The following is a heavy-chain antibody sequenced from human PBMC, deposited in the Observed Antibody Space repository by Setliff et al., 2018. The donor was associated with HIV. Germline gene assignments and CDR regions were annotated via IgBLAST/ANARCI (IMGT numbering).Heavy chain of an antibody. CDR3: ARTAIDCYESSGYYHDAFDT. CDR2: IYHSGST. J-gene: IGHJ3*02. D-gene: IGHD3-22*01. V-gene: IGHV4-39*01. CDR1: GGSISSNSYS. Sequence: SETLSLTCTVSGGSISSNSYSWGWIRQPPGKGLEWIGSIYHSGSTYNNPSLKSRVTISVDTSKNQFSLKLTSVTAADTAVYYCARTAIDCYESSGYYHDAFDTWGRGSMVTVSS.